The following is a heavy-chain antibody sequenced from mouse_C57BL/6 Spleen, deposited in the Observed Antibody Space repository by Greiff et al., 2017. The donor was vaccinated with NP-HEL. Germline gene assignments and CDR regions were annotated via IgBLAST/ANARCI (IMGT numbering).Heavy chain of an antibody. CDR3: ASYDYYGSSRYFDY. CDR1: GFTFSSYG. CDR2: ISSGGSYT. J-gene: IGHJ2*01. D-gene: IGHD1-1*01. Sequence: EVQGVESGGDLVKPGGSLKLSCAASGFTFSSYGMSWVRQTPDKRLEWVATISSGGSYTYYPDSVKGRFTISRDNAKNTLYLQMSSLKSEDTAMYYCASYDYYGSSRYFDYWGQGTTLTVSS. V-gene: IGHV5-6*01.